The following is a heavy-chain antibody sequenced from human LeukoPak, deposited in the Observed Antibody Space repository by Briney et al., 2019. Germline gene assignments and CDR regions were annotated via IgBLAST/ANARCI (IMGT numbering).Heavy chain of an antibody. V-gene: IGHV4-34*01. CDR3: ARAFGVDILTGYSYHMDV. J-gene: IGHJ6*03. CDR2: INHSGST. D-gene: IGHD3-9*01. Sequence: SETLSLTCAVYGGSFSGYYWSWIRQPPGKGLEWIGEINHSGSTNYNPSLKSRVTISVDTSKNQFSLKLSSVTAADTAVYYCARAFGVDILTGYSYHMDVWGKGTTVTVSS. CDR1: GGSFSGYY.